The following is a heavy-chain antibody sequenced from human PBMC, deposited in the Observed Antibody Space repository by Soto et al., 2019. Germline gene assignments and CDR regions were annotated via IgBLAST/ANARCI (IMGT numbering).Heavy chain of an antibody. V-gene: IGHV1-2*02. J-gene: IGHJ3*02. D-gene: IGHD2-15*01. CDR3: TRENIEKSDGLDDAFDI. CDR2: MKPKSSGA. CDR1: GYTFTDSY. Sequence: SLKHSPKTSGYTFTDSYTHCGPQAPRPGQEWMRWMKPKSSGAYFTQKFQGRVNLPRDTSIGTVYIDVNSVTCDDTAVYFCTRENIEKSDGLDDAFDIWGQGTTVTVS.